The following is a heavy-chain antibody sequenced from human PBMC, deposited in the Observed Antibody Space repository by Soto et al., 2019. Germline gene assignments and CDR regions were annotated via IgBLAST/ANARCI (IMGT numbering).Heavy chain of an antibody. CDR3: AREGCSGGSCYSSEYNWFDP. CDR1: GGSISSGGYY. CDR2: IYYSGST. Sequence: QVQLQESGPGLVKPSQTLSLTCTVSGGSISSGGYYWSWIRQHPGKGLEWIGYIYYSGSTYYNPSLKSRVIISVDTSKNQFSLKLSSVTAADTAVYYCAREGCSGGSCYSSEYNWFDPWGQGTLVTVSS. V-gene: IGHV4-31*03. D-gene: IGHD2-15*01. J-gene: IGHJ5*02.